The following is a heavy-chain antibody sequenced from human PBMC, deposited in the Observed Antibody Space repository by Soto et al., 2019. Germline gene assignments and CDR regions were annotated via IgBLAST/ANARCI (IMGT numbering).Heavy chain of an antibody. Sequence: GESLKISCKGSGYSFTSYWIGWVRQMPGKGLEWMGIIYPGDSDTRYSPSFQGQVTISADKAISTAYLPGSSLKASDTAMYYCARPHDYGGHPPFAHWGQLTLVTVSX. CDR3: ARPHDYGGHPPFAH. CDR2: IYPGDSDT. D-gene: IGHD4-17*01. V-gene: IGHV5-51*01. CDR1: GYSFTSYW. J-gene: IGHJ4*02.